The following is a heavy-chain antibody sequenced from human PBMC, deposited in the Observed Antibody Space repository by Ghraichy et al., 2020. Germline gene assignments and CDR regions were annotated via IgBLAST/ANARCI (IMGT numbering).Heavy chain of an antibody. J-gene: IGHJ3*01. CDR3: AKEGGRLGEGAFDV. CDR1: EFTFDGYP. V-gene: IGHV3-23*01. Sequence: GGSLRLSCAVSEFTFDGYPMTWVRQAPGKGLEWVSTLGADGRSTFYADSVKGRFTISRDKSKRTMYLQMNSLRADDTAFYYCAKEGGRLGEGAFDVWGQGTKVTGSS. D-gene: IGHD3-10*01. CDR2: LGADGRST.